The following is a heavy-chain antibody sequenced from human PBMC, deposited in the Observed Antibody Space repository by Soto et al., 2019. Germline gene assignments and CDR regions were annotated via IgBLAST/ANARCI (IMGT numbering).Heavy chain of an antibody. CDR1: GFTFSSYS. V-gene: IGHV3-48*02. D-gene: IGHD6-13*01. CDR2: ISSSSSTI. CDR3: ARVLRYYSSSHYYYYYGMDV. Sequence: ESGGGLVQPGGSLRLSCAASGFTFSSYSMNWVRQAPGKGLEWVSYISSSSSTIYYADSVKGRFTISRDNAKNSLYLQMNSLRDEDTAVYYCARVLRYYSSSHYYYYYGMDVWGQGTTVTVSS. J-gene: IGHJ6*02.